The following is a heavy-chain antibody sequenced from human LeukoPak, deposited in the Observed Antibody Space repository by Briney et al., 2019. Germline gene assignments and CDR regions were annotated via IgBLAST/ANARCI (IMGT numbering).Heavy chain of an antibody. V-gene: IGHV3-30-3*01. CDR3: ARDSTPIGHYYDSSGYSDY. CDR1: GFTFSSYA. CDR2: ISYDGSNK. D-gene: IGHD3-22*01. J-gene: IGHJ4*02. Sequence: GGSLRLSCAASGFTFSSYAMHWVRQAPGKGLEWVAVISYDGSNKYYADSVKGRFTISRDNSKNTLYLQMNSLRAEDTAVYYCARDSTPIGHYYDSSGYSDYWGQGTLVTVSS.